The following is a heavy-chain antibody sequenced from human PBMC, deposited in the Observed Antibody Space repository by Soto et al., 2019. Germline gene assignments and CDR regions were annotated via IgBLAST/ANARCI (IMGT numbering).Heavy chain of an antibody. CDR2: IKSKTDGGTT. CDR1: GFTFSNAW. D-gene: IGHD3-3*01. CDR3: TTDRFLEWLVRFDP. V-gene: IGHV3-15*01. Sequence: GGSLRLSCAASGFTFSNAWMSWVRQAPGKGLEWVGRIKSKTDGGTTDYAAPVKGRFTISRDDSKNTLYLQMNSLKTEDTAVYYCTTDRFLEWLVRFDPRGQGTLVTVSS. J-gene: IGHJ5*02.